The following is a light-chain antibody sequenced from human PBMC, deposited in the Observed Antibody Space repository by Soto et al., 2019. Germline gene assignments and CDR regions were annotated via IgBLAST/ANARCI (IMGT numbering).Light chain of an antibody. J-gene: IGKJ2*01. Sequence: EIVMTQSPVTLSVSPGERVTLSCRASQSVSSNLAWYQQKPGQAPRLLIYGASTRATGIPARFSGSGSGTEFTLTISSLQSEDFAVYYCQQYNNWLYTFGQGTKLEIK. CDR2: GAS. CDR1: QSVSSN. CDR3: QQYNNWLYT. V-gene: IGKV3-15*01.